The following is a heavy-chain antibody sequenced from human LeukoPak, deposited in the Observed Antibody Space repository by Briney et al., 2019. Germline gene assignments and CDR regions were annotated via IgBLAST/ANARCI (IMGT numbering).Heavy chain of an antibody. D-gene: IGHD6-19*01. J-gene: IGHJ4*02. Sequence: QPGRSLRLSCAASGFTFSSYAMHWVRQAPGKGLEWVAVISYDGSNKYYADSVKGRFTISRDNSKNTLYLQVNSLRAEDTAVYYCARDLGYSSGWYDGVADYWGQGTLVTVSS. V-gene: IGHV3-30-3*01. CDR2: ISYDGSNK. CDR3: ARDLGYSSGWYDGVADY. CDR1: GFTFSSYA.